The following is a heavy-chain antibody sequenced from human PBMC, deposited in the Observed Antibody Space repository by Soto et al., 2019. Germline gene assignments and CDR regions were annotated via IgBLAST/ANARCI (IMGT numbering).Heavy chain of an antibody. J-gene: IGHJ6*02. CDR2: IYPGDSDT. D-gene: IGHD3-22*01. CDR3: ARHEFYYDSSGYQYYYGMDV. Sequence: GESLKISCKASGYIFNIYWIGWVRQMPGKGLEWMGVIYPGDSDTRYSPSFQGQVSISVDKSISTAYLRWSSLKASDTAMYYCARHEFYYDSSGYQYYYGMDVWGQGTTVTVSS. CDR1: GYIFNIYW. V-gene: IGHV5-51*01.